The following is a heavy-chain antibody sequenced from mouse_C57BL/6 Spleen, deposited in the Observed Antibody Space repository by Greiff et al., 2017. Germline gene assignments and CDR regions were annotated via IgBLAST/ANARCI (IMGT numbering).Heavy chain of an antibody. Sequence: QVQLQQPGAELVKPGASVKMSCKASGYTFTSYWITWVKQRPGQGLEWIGDIYPGSGSTNYNEKFKSKATLTVDTSSSTAYMQLSSLTSEDSAVYYCARRYYGSNAWFAYWGQGTLVTVSA. D-gene: IGHD1-1*01. V-gene: IGHV1-55*01. CDR1: GYTFTSYW. CDR2: IYPGSGST. J-gene: IGHJ3*01. CDR3: ARRYYGSNAWFAY.